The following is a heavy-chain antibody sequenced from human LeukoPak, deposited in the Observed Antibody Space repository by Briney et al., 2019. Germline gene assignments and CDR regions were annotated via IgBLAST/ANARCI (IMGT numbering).Heavy chain of an antibody. J-gene: IGHJ5*02. CDR1: GYTFTDYA. CDR2: MNPNSGNT. Sequence: ASVKVSCKASGYTFTDYALTWVRQAPGQRLEWMGWMNPNSGNTGYAQKFQGRVTMTRNTSISTAYMELSSLRSEDTAVYYCARSPYDFWSGHQLVNWFDPWGQGTLVTVSS. CDR3: ARSPYDFWSGHQLVNWFDP. V-gene: IGHV1-8*02. D-gene: IGHD3-3*01.